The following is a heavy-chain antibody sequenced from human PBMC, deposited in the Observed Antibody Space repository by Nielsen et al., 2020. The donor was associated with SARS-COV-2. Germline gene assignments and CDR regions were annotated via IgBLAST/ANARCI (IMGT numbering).Heavy chain of an antibody. CDR3: ARERVGGITIFGVVTRYGMDV. D-gene: IGHD3-3*01. V-gene: IGHV4-30-4*01. CDR1: GGSIRSGDYY. CDR2: IYYSGST. J-gene: IGHJ6*02. Sequence: SETLSLTCTVSGGSIRSGDYYWSWIRQPPGKGLEWIGYIYYSGSTYYNPSLKSRVTLSVDTSKNQFSLKLSSVTAADTALYYCARERVGGITIFGVVTRYGMDVWGQGTTVTVSS.